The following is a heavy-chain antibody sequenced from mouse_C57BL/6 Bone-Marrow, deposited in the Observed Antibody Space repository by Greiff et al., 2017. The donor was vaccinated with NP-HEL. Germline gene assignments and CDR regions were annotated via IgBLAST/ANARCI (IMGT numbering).Heavy chain of an antibody. Sequence: EVKVVESEGGLVQPGSSMKLSCTASGFTFSDYYMAWVRQVPEKGLEWVANINYDGSSTYYLDSLKSRFIISRDNAKNILYLQMSSLKSEDTATYYCARDDYVAMDYWGQGTSVTVSS. V-gene: IGHV5-16*01. CDR2: INYDGSST. CDR1: GFTFSDYY. J-gene: IGHJ4*01. CDR3: ARDDYVAMDY.